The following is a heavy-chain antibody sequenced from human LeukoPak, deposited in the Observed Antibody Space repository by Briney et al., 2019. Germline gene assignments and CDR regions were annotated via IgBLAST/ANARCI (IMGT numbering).Heavy chain of an antibody. V-gene: IGHV3-7*01. D-gene: IGHD3-3*01. J-gene: IGHJ4*02. CDR3: VCRALFWSGPGG. CDR1: GFTFSTYW. CDR2: IKQDGSEK. Sequence: GGSLRLSCAASGFTFSTYWMNWVRQAPGKGLEWVANIKQDGSEKYYVDSVKGRFTISRDNAKSSLYLQMNSLRAEDTAVYYCVCRALFWSGPGGWGQGTLVTVSS.